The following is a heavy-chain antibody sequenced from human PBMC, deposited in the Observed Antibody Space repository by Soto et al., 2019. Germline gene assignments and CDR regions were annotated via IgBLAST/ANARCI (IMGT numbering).Heavy chain of an antibody. J-gene: IGHJ6*02. CDR2: LSYDGSNK. Sequence: QVQLVESGGGVVQPGRSLRLSCAASGFTFSSYAMHWVRQAPGKGLEWVAVLSYDGSNKYYADTVKGRFTISRDNSKNTLYLQMNSLRAEDTAVYYCASLYGMDVWGQGTTVTVSS. V-gene: IGHV3-30-3*01. CDR3: ASLYGMDV. CDR1: GFTFSSYA.